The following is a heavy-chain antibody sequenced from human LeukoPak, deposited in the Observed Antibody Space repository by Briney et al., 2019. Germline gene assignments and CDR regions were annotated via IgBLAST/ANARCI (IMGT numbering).Heavy chain of an antibody. V-gene: IGHV3-21*01. CDR1: GFTFSSHD. Sequence: GGSLRLSCAASGFTFSSHDMNWVRQAPGKGLEWVSSITTATSSYIYYADSVKGRFTISRDDAKNSLYLQMNSLRAEDTAVYYCARAGSYFSDVDYWGQGTLVTVSS. CDR3: ARAGSYFSDVDY. CDR2: ITTATSSYI. D-gene: IGHD1-26*01. J-gene: IGHJ4*02.